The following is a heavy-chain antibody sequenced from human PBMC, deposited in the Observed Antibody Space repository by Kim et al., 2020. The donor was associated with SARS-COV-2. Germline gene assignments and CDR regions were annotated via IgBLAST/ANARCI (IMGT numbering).Heavy chain of an antibody. Sequence: GVSLRLSCAASGFTFSTYNMNWVRQAPGKGLEWLSDIGSSGTAIHYADSVKGRFTISRDNVKNSLYLQMDSLRAEDTAVYFCARSNKGFDYCGQGTLVTVSS. CDR3: ARSNKGFDY. D-gene: IGHD4-4*01. V-gene: IGHV3-48*01. CDR2: IGSSGTAI. CDR1: GFTFSTYN. J-gene: IGHJ4*02.